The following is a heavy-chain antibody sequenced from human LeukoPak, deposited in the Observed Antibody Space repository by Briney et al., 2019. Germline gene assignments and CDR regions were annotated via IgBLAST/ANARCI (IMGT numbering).Heavy chain of an antibody. D-gene: IGHD6-19*01. V-gene: IGHV4-59*01. CDR1: GGSISSYY. CDR3: ARGSYSSGWYGRYYYYGMDV. J-gene: IGHJ6*02. CDR2: IYYSGST. Sequence: RASETLSLTCTVSGGSISSYYWSWIRQPPGKGLEWIGYIYYSGSTNYNPSLKSRVTISVDTSKNQFSLKLSSVTAADTAVYYCARGSYSSGWYGRYYYYGMDVWGQGTTVTVSS.